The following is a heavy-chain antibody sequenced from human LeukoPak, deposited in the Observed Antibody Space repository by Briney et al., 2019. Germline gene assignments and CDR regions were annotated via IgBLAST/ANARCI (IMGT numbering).Heavy chain of an antibody. CDR3: AARAGYCSGGSCYPGAFDI. Sequence: GGSLRLSCAASGFTFDDYAMHWVRQAPGKGLEWVSGISWNSGSIGYADSVKGRFTISRDNAKNSLYLQMNSPRAEDTALYYCAARAGYCSGGSCYPGAFDIWGQGTMVTVSS. D-gene: IGHD2-15*01. J-gene: IGHJ3*02. V-gene: IGHV3-9*01. CDR1: GFTFDDYA. CDR2: ISWNSGSI.